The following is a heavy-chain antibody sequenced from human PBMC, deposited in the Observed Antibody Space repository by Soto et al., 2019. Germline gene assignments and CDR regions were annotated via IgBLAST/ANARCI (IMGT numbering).Heavy chain of an antibody. CDR3: AREDVLRYFDWLHNWFDP. J-gene: IGHJ5*02. V-gene: IGHV1-18*01. Sequence: ASVKVSCKASGYTFTSYGISWVRQAPGQGLEWMGWISAYNGNTNYAQKLQGRVTMTTETSTSTAYREWSSLRSDDQAVYYGAREDVLRYFDWLHNWFDPRDQGTLVTVSS. D-gene: IGHD3-9*01. CDR1: GYTFTSYG. CDR2: ISAYNGNT.